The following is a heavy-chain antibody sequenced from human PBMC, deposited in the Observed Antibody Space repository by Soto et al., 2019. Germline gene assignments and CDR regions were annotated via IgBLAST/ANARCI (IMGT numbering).Heavy chain of an antibody. J-gene: IGHJ4*02. D-gene: IGHD3-22*01. Sequence: SVKVSCKASGGTFSSYTISWVRQAPGQGLEWMGRIIPILGIANYAQKFQGRVTITADKSTSTAYMELSSLRSEDTAVYYCARDQDYYDSSGYYYGYWGQGTLVTVSS. V-gene: IGHV1-69*04. CDR2: IIPILGIA. CDR3: ARDQDYYDSSGYYYGY. CDR1: GGTFSSYT.